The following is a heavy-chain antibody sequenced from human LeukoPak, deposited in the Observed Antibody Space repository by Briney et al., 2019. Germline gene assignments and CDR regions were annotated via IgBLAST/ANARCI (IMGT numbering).Heavy chain of an antibody. CDR3: ARVYSHSLELGFDY. D-gene: IGHD1-26*01. CDR1: GYTFTSYD. CDR2: MNPNSGNT. V-gene: IGHV1-8*03. J-gene: IGHJ4*02. Sequence: ASVKVSCKASGYTFTSYDINWVRQAPGQGLEWMGWMNPNSGNTGYAQKFQGRVTITRNTSISTAYMELSSLRSEDTAVYYCARVYSHSLELGFDYWGQGTLVTVSS.